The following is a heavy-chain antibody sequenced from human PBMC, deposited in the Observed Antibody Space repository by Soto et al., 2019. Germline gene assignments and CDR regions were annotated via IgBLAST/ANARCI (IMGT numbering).Heavy chain of an antibody. J-gene: IGHJ3*02. CDR3: ARAFSTAAVGSFDI. CDR2: INPSGGST. CDR1: GYTFTSYY. D-gene: IGHD2-15*01. Sequence: ASVKVSCKASGYTFTSYYMNWVRQAPGQGLEWMGIINPSGGSTSYAQKFQGRVTMTRDTSTSTAYMELSSLRSDDTAVYYCARAFSTAAVGSFDIWGQGTMVTVSS. V-gene: IGHV1-46*01.